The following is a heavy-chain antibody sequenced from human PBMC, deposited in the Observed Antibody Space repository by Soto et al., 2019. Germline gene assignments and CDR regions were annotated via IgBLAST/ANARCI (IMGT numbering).Heavy chain of an antibody. V-gene: IGHV1-8*01. J-gene: IGHJ6*02. CDR1: GYTFTSYD. CDR3: ARGLSGWYFGYYYYGMDV. CDR2: MNPNSGNT. D-gene: IGHD6-19*01. Sequence: SGAAVKKPGASVKVSCKASGYTFTSYDINWVRQATGQGLEWMGWMNPNSGNTGYAQKFQGRVTMTRNTSISTAYMELSSLRSEDTAVYYCARGLSGWYFGYYYYGMDVWGQGTTVTVSS.